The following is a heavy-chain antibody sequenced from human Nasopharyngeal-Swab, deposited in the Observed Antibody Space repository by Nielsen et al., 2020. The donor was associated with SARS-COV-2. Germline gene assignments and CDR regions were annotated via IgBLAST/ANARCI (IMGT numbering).Heavy chain of an antibody. J-gene: IGHJ4*02. CDR3: TTDRRRRDY. V-gene: IGHV3-74*01. Sequence: GESLKISCAASGFTFSSYWMHWVRQAPGKGLVWVSRINSDGSSTSYADSVKGRFTISRDNAKNTLYLQMNSLRAEDTAVYYCTTDRRRRDYWGQGTLVTVSS. CDR2: INSDGSST. D-gene: IGHD6-25*01. CDR1: GFTFSSYW.